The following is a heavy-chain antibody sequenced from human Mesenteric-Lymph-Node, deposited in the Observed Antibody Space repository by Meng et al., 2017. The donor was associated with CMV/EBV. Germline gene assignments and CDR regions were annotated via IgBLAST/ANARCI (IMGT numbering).Heavy chain of an antibody. V-gene: IGHV3-7*01. CDR3: ASYYYDSSGYDY. CDR1: GFTFDTYR. D-gene: IGHD3-22*01. Sequence: GGSLRLSCGASGFTFDTYRMSWVRQAPGKGLEWVANIDLDGNEKNYVDSVKGRFTISRDNIKNSLFLQMNSLRVEDTAVYYCASYYYDSSGYDYWGQGTAVTVSS. CDR2: IDLDGNEK. J-gene: IGHJ4*02.